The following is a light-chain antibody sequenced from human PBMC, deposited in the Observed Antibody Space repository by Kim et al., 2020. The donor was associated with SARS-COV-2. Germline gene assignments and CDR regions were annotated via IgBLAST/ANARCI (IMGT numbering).Light chain of an antibody. CDR3: QQYNDNWT. CDR1: QSFPIRF. J-gene: IGKJ1*01. Sequence: ASGGDRITITCRASQSFPIRFWAWYQQKPGEAPKALIYRGSILESGVPSRFSGSGSGTEFTLTITSLQPDDFATYYCQQYNDNWTFGQGTKVDIK. CDR2: RGS. V-gene: IGKV1-5*03.